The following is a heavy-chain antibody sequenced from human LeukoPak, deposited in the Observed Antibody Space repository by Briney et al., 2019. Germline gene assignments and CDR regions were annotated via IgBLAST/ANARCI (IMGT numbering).Heavy chain of an antibody. J-gene: IGHJ4*02. CDR2: IYYSGST. D-gene: IGHD3-22*01. Sequence: SETLSLTCTVSGGSISSYYWSWIRQPPGKGLEWIGYIYYSGSTNYNPSLESRVTISVDTSKNQFSLKLSSVTAADTAVYYCARGGWGYDSSGSFDYWGQGTLVTVSS. V-gene: IGHV4-59*01. CDR1: GGSISSYY. CDR3: ARGGWGYDSSGSFDY.